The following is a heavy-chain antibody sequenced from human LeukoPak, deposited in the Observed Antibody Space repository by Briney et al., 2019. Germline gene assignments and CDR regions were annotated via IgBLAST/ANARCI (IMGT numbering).Heavy chain of an antibody. CDR1: GFTFSDYY. D-gene: IGHD3-10*01. Sequence: GGSLRLSCAASGFTFSDYYMSWIRQAPGKGLEWVSYISSSSSNTNYAASVKGRFTISRNNDKNSLYLQMNSLRAEDTAVYYCARGRAPEVLLWFGNQVGNCFDPWGQGTLVTVSS. J-gene: IGHJ5*02. V-gene: IGHV3-11*06. CDR2: ISSSSSNT. CDR3: ARGRAPEVLLWFGNQVGNCFDP.